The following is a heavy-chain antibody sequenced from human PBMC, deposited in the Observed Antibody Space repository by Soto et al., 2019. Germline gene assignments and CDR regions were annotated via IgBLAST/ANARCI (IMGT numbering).Heavy chain of an antibody. CDR1: SGSMSGQH. J-gene: IGHJ4*02. CDR3: ATYSVGEGGRGY. V-gene: IGHV4-4*09. D-gene: IGHD5-12*01. CDR2: HHSDST. Sequence: QVQLQESGPGLVKPSETLSLTCTVSSGSMSGQHWSWIRQPPGKGLEWIGHHSDSTNYNPSLKSRVTISTDMSKNQFSLKLSSVTAADTAVYFCATYSVGEGGRGYWGQGTLVTVSS.